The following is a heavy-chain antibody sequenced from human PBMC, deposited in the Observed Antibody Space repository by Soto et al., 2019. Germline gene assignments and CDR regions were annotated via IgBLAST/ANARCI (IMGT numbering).Heavy chain of an antibody. CDR3: AKDPTVVTPPDDAFDI. V-gene: IGHV3-23*01. D-gene: IGHD4-17*01. CDR1: GFTFSSYA. CDR2: ISGSGGST. J-gene: IGHJ3*02. Sequence: EVQLLESGGGLVQPGGSLRLSCAASGFTFSSYAMSWVRQAPGKGLEWVSAISGSGGSTYYADSVKGRFTISRDNSKNTLYLQMNSLRAEDTAVYYCAKDPTVVTPPDDAFDIWGQGTMVTVSS.